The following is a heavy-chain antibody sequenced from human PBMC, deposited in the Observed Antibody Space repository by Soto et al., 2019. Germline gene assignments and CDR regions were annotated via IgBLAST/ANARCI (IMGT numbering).Heavy chain of an antibody. D-gene: IGHD3-22*01. CDR3: ARAGQYYDASGYAN. Sequence: QVKLVQSGAEVKKPGASIKVSCKASGYSFATSRMTWVRQAPGQGLEWVGWISAYNGNSNYDQNLQDRVTMTTDTSTTTAYLELRNLRSDDSAVYYCARAGQYYDASGYANWGQGTLVTVSS. CDR2: ISAYNGNS. CDR1: GYSFATSR. J-gene: IGHJ4*02. V-gene: IGHV1-18*01.